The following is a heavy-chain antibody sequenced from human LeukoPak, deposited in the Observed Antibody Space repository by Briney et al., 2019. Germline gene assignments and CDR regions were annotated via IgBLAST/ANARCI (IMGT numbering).Heavy chain of an antibody. CDR3: AKPHSSQGVTTLYLFDC. D-gene: IGHD2-21*02. CDR1: GYTFTNYA. V-gene: IGHV1-3*01. Sequence: TSVKVSCKASGYTFTNYAMHWVRQAPGQRLERMEWINGGNGDTKYSQKFQGRVTITRETSASTAYMELSSLRSEDTAVYYCAKPHSSQGVTTLYLFDCWGQGTLVTVSS. J-gene: IGHJ4*02. CDR2: INGGNGDT.